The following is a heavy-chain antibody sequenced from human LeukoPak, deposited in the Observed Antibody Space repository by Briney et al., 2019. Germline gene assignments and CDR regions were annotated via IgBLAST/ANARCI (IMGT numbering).Heavy chain of an antibody. CDR2: ISYDGSNK. CDR1: GFTLSSYA. Sequence: PGGSLRLSCAASGFTLSSYAMHWVRQAPGKGLEWVAVISYDGSNKYYADSVKGRFTISRDNSKNTLYLQMNSLRAEDTAVYYRARDQEDTAIDYYYGMDVWGQGTTVTVSS. V-gene: IGHV3-30-3*01. J-gene: IGHJ6*02. D-gene: IGHD5-18*01. CDR3: ARDQEDTAIDYYYGMDV.